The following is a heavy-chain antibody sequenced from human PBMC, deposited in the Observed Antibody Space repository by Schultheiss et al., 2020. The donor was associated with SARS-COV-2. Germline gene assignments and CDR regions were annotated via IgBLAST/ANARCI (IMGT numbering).Heavy chain of an antibody. D-gene: IGHD4/OR15-4a*01. J-gene: IGHJ3*02. V-gene: IGHV3-69-1*01. CDR1: GFTFSDHY. CDR3: ARDQANLGAFDI. CDR2: ISGSGGST. Sequence: GGSLRLSCAASGFTFSDHYMDWVRQAPGKGLEWVSAISGSGGSTYYADSVKGRFTISRDNAKNSLYLQMNSLRAEDTAVYYCARDQANLGAFDIWGQGTMVTVSS.